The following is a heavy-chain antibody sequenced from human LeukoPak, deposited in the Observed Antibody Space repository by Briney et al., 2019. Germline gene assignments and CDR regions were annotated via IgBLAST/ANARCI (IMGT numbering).Heavy chain of an antibody. J-gene: IGHJ4*02. D-gene: IGHD5-12*01. CDR3: AREVSGYDFGY. V-gene: IGHV3-48*03. Sequence: GGSLRLSCAASGFTFSSYEMNWVRQAPGKGLEWASYISSSGSTIYYADSVRGRFTISRDNAKNSLYLQMNSLRAEDTAVYYCAREVSGYDFGYWGQGTLVTVSS. CDR1: GFTFSSYE. CDR2: ISSSGSTI.